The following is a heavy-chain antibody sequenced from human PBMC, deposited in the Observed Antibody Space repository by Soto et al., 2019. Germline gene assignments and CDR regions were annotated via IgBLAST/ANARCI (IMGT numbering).Heavy chain of an antibody. CDR1: GGSFSGYY. CDR3: ASFDCSSTSCTFDF. V-gene: IGHV4-34*01. CDR2: INHSGST. D-gene: IGHD2-2*01. J-gene: IGHJ4*02. Sequence: SETLSLTCAVYGGSFSGYYWSWIRQPPGKGLEWIGEINHSGSTNYNPSLKSRVTISVDTSKNQFSLKLSSVTAADTAVYYCASFDCSSTSCTFDFWGQGALVTVSS.